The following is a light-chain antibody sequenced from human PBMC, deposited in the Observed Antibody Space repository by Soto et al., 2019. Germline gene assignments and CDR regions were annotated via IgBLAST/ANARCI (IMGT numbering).Light chain of an antibody. CDR2: KAS. CDR3: QQYNSYPS. J-gene: IGKJ4*01. V-gene: IGKV1-5*03. CDR1: QSISSW. Sequence: DIQMTQSPSTLSASVGDRVTITCRASQSISSWLAWYQQKPGKAPKLLIYKASSLESGVPSRFSGSGSGTXXXXXXXSLQPDDFATYYCQQYNSYPSFGGGTKVEIK.